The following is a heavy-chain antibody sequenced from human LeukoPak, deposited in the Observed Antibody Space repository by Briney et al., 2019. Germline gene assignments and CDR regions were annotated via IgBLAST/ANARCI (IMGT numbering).Heavy chain of an antibody. D-gene: IGHD2-2*03. Sequence: GGSLRLSCAASGFTFSIYSMNWVRQAPGKGLEWVSYISTTSTTIYYADSVKGRFTISRDNAKNSLYLQMNSLRAEDTAVYYCARDGSDYWGQGTLVTVSS. CDR2: ISTTSTTI. CDR3: ARDGSDY. CDR1: GFTFSIYS. V-gene: IGHV3-48*01. J-gene: IGHJ4*02.